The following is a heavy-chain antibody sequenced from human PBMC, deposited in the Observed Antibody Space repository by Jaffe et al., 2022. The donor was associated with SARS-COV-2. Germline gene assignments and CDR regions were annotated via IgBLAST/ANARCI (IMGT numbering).Heavy chain of an antibody. CDR1: GGSISNYY. J-gene: IGHJ5*02. CDR3: VRDRHICGSNSCYLFDT. Sequence: QVQLQESGPGLVKPSETLSLTCTVSGGSISNYYWSWIRQPPGKGLEWIAYIYYTGSTYYNPSLKSRVTISVDTSKNQFSLKLSSVTAADTAVYYCVRDRHICGSNSCYLFDTWGQGTLVTVSS. V-gene: IGHV4-59*01. D-gene: IGHD2-2*01. CDR2: IYYTGST.